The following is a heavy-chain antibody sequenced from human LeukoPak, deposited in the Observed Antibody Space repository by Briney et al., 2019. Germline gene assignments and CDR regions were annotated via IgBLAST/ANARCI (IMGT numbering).Heavy chain of an antibody. CDR2: INTNTGKP. J-gene: IGHJ4*02. Sequence: ASVKVSCKASGYTFTSYAMNWVRQAPGQGLEWMGWINTNTGKPTYAQGFTGRFVFSLDTSVSTTYLQISSLKAGDTAVYYCARAFQSLGGLSLPDYWGQGTLVTVSS. D-gene: IGHD3-16*02. V-gene: IGHV7-4-1*02. CDR3: ARAFQSLGGLSLPDY. CDR1: GYTFTSYA.